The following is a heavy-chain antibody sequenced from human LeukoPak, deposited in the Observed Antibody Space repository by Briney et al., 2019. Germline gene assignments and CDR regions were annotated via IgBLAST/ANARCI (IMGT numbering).Heavy chain of an antibody. D-gene: IGHD3-16*01. V-gene: IGHV4-4*09. CDR1: GGFINGYY. J-gene: IGHJ6*04. Sequence: SETLSLTCSVSGGFINGYYWSWIRRPPGQTLEWIGYIYSSGSTNYNPSLQSRVTMSVDTSMNQFSLRLSSVTAADTAVYYCARFTYTTRPSDVWGKGTTVTVSS. CDR3: ARFTYTTRPSDV. CDR2: IYSSGST.